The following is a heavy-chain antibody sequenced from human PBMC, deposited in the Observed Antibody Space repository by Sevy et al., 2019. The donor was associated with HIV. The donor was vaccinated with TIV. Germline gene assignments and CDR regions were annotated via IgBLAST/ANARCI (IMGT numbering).Heavy chain of an antibody. D-gene: IGHD3-22*01. CDR3: ARDKREAYFDGSTSSDAFDI. Sequence: GGSLRLSCAGSGFTFSRSSMNWVRQAPGKGLEWVSSISSSSNYIYYADSVKGRFTISRDNAKNSLLLLMNSLRAEDTAVYYFARDKREAYFDGSTSSDAFDIWGQGTLVTVSS. CDR1: GFTFSRSS. J-gene: IGHJ3*02. V-gene: IGHV3-21*01. CDR2: ISSSSNYI.